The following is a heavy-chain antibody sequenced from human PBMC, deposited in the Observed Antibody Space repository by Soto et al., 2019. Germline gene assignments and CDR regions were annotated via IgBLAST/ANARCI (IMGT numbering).Heavy chain of an antibody. CDR1: GDFNTNFY. V-gene: IGHV4-4*08. Sequence: SETLSLTCTVSGDFNTNFYWSWIRQSPGKGLEWMGFIYSSGSTRYNPSLKSRITMSLDTSKNQFSLKLSSVTAADTAVYYCARDRFTRRGLWFGELWDAFDIWGQGTMVTVSS. J-gene: IGHJ3*02. CDR2: IYSSGST. CDR3: ARDRFTRRGLWFGELWDAFDI. D-gene: IGHD3-10*01.